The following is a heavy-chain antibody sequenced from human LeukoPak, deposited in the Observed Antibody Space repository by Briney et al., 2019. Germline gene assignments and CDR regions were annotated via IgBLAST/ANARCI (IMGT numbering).Heavy chain of an antibody. CDR1: GGSISSGGYY. CDR3: ARGNLYCNTSCYGAGFDP. CDR2: IYYSGST. D-gene: IGHD2-2*01. J-gene: IGHJ5*02. Sequence: PSQTLSLTCTVSGGSISSGGYYWSWIRQHPGKGLEWIGYIYYSGSTYYNPSLKSRVTISVDTSRNQFSLKLSSVIAADTAVYYCARGNLYCNTSCYGAGFDPWGQGTLVTVSS. V-gene: IGHV4-31*03.